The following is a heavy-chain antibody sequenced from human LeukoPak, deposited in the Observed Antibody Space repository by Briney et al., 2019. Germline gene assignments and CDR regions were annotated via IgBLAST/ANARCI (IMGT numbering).Heavy chain of an antibody. D-gene: IGHD2-2*02. J-gene: IGHJ5*02. CDR1: GFTFSSYG. Sequence: GGSLRLSCAASGFTFSSYGMHWVRQAPGKGLEWVAFIRYDGNNKYYADSVKGRFAISRDNSKDTLYLQMNSLRAEDTAIYYCAKDSGFCSSTSCYIPLSWGQGTLVSVSS. V-gene: IGHV3-30*02. CDR3: AKDSGFCSSTSCYIPLS. CDR2: IRYDGNNK.